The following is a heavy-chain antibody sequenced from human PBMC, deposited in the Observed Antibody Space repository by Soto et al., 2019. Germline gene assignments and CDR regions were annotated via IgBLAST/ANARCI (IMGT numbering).Heavy chain of an antibody. D-gene: IGHD2-21*02. J-gene: IGHJ4*02. V-gene: IGHV2-26*01. CDR1: GFSLSNARMG. CDR2: IFSNDEK. CDR3: ARGIGTYCGGDCFPYFDY. Sequence: QVTLKESGPVLVKPTETLTLTCTVSGFSLSNARMGVSWIRQPPGKALEWLAHIFSNDEKSYSTSLKSRLTLSKDTSKSQVVLTMTNMDPVDTATYYCARGIGTYCGGDCFPYFDYWGQGTLVTVSS.